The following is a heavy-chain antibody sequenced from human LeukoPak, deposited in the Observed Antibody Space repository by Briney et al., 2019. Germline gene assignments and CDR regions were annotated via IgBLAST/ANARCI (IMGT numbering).Heavy chain of an antibody. CDR1: GFTFSSYA. Sequence: GGSLRLSCAASGFTFSSYAMHWVRQAPGKGLEWVAFIRYDGSNKYYADSVKGRFTISRDNSKNTLYLQMNSLRAEDTAVYYCAKDPQNLVANWDEGDYWGQGTLVTVSS. V-gene: IGHV3-30*02. CDR3: AKDPQNLVANWDEGDY. D-gene: IGHD2-8*02. J-gene: IGHJ4*02. CDR2: IRYDGSNK.